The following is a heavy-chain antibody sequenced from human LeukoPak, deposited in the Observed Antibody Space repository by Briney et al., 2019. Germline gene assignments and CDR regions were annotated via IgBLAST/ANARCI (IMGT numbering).Heavy chain of an antibody. V-gene: IGHV3-23*01. CDR2: ISGSGGST. CDR3: WGTQVLGNNIDI. Sequence: PGGSLRLSCAASGFTFSSYAMSWVRQAPGKGLEWVSAISGSGGSTYYADSVKGRFTISRDNSKNTLYLQMNSLRPEDTDCANRWGTQVLGNNIDIWGQGTLVTVSS. D-gene: IGHD2-8*02. CDR1: GFTFSSYA. J-gene: IGHJ3*02.